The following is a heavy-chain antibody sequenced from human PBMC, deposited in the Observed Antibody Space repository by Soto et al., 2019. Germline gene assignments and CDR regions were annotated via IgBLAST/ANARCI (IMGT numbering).Heavy chain of an antibody. D-gene: IGHD4-17*01. V-gene: IGHV1-58*01. Sequence: SVKVSCKASGFTFTSSAVQWVRQARGQRLEWIGWIVVGSGNTNYAQKFQERVTITRDMSTSTAYMELSSLRSEDTAVYYCAAAAMATVTTFPDYWGQGTLVTVSS. CDR1: GFTFTSSA. CDR2: IVVGSGNT. CDR3: AAAAMATVTTFPDY. J-gene: IGHJ4*02.